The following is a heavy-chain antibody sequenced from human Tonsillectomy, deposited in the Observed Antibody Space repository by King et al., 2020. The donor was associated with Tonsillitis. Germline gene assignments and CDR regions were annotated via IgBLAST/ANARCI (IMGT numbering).Heavy chain of an antibody. V-gene: IGHV3-9*01. CDR2: ISWNSGTV. J-gene: IGHJ4*02. D-gene: IGHD3-22*01. CDR3: AKDMFHHYYDSSGYPDY. CDR1: GFSFEDYA. Sequence: VQLVESGGNLVQPGRSLRLSSAASGFSFEDYAMHWVRQAPGKGLEWVSGISWNSGTVGYADSVKGRFTISRDNAKNSLYLQMNSLRAEDTALYYCAKDMFHHYYDSSGYPDYWGQGTLVTVSS.